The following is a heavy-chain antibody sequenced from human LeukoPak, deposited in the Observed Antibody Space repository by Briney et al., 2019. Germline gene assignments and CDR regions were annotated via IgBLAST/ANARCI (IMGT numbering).Heavy chain of an antibody. CDR3: TSGNVGWSSPYYFYYMVV. CDR2: VYTRGTS. V-gene: IGHV4-4*07. J-gene: IGHJ6*03. D-gene: IGHD6-19*01. CDR1: GGSVTNYY. Sequence: SETLSLTCSVSGGSVTNYYWSWIRQTAGQGLEWIGRVYTRGTSNYNPSLRSRVIISVDKSANQVSLRMTSVSAADTAVYYCTSGNVGWSSPYYFYYMVVWGKGTTVTVSS.